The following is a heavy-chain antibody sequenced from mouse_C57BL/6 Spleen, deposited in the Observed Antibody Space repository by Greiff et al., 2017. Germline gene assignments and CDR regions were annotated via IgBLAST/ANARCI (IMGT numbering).Heavy chain of an antibody. D-gene: IGHD2-1*01. CDR3: ARGCYGNGAWFAY. J-gene: IGHJ3*01. CDR1: GYTFTDYY. Sequence: VQLQQSGPVLVKPGASVKMSCKASGYTFTDYYMNWVKQSHGKSLEWIGVINPYNGGTSYNQKFKGKATLTVDKSSSTAYMELNSLTSEDSAVYYGARGCYGNGAWFAYWGQGTLVTVSA. CDR2: INPYNGGT. V-gene: IGHV1-19*01.